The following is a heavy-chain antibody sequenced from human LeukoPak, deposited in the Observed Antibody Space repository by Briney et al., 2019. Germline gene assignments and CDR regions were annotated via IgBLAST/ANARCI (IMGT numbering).Heavy chain of an antibody. J-gene: IGHJ6*02. D-gene: IGHD2-8*02. CDR2: IYSGGST. CDR3: ARDLVGYYYGMDV. CDR1: GFTVSSNY. Sequence: GGSPRLSCAASGFTVSSNYMSWARQAPGKGLEWVSVIYSGGSTYYADSVKGRFTISRDNSKNTLYLQMNSLRAEDTAVYYCARDLVGYYYGMDVWGQGTTVTVSS. V-gene: IGHV3-66*01.